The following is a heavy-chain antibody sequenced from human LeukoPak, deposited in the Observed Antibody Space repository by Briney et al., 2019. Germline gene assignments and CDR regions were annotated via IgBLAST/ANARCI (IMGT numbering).Heavy chain of an antibody. V-gene: IGHV1-8*01. CDR2: MNPNSGNT. J-gene: IGHJ5*02. CDR3: ARGRTTGTTRYWFDP. Sequence: ASVKVSCKVSGYTFTSYDINWVRQATGQGLEWMGWMNPNSGNTGYAQKFQGRVTMTRNTSISTAYMELSSLRSEDTAVYYCARGRTTGTTRYWFDPWGQGTLVTVSS. D-gene: IGHD1-1*01. CDR1: GYTFTSYD.